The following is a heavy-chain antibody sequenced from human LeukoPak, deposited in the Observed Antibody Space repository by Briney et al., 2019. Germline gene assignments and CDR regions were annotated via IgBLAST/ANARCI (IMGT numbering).Heavy chain of an antibody. CDR2: IYHSGST. CDR1: GGSISSYY. V-gene: IGHV4-59*12. Sequence: SETLSLTCTVSGGSISSYYWSWIRQPPGKGLEWIGYIYHSGSTYYNPSLKSRVTISVDRSKNQFSLKLSSVTAADTAVYYCARGGAYDYVWEYYFDYWGQGTLVTVSS. D-gene: IGHD3-16*01. J-gene: IGHJ4*02. CDR3: ARGGAYDYVWEYYFDY.